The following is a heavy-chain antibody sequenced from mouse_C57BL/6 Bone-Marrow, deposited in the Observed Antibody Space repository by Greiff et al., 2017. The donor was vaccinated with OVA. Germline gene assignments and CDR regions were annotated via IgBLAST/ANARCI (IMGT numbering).Heavy chain of an antibody. CDR1: GFTFSSYA. CDR2: ISDGGSYT. J-gene: IGHJ4*01. Sequence: EVKLEESGGGLVKPGGSLKLSCAASGFTFSSYAMSWVRQTPEKRLEWVATISDGGSYTYYPDNVKGRFTISRDNAKTNLYLQMSHLKSEDTAMYYGAREDYDGYYEGYAMDYWGQGTSVTVSS. V-gene: IGHV5-4*01. D-gene: IGHD2-3*01. CDR3: AREDYDGYYEGYAMDY.